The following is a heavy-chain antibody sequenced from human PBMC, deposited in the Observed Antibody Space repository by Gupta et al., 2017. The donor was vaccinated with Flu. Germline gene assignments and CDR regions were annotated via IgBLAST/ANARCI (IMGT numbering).Heavy chain of an antibody. Sequence: WVRQAPGKGLEWIGRTKSKTDGGTTDYAAPVKGRFTILRDDSENTLYLQMNSLKTEDTAVYYCYFSGDDLDTSGLSRRFDYWGQGTLVTVSS. CDR2: TKSKTDGGTT. J-gene: IGHJ4*02. V-gene: IGHV3-15*01. D-gene: IGHD2-15*01. CDR3: YFSGDDLDTSGLSRRFDY.